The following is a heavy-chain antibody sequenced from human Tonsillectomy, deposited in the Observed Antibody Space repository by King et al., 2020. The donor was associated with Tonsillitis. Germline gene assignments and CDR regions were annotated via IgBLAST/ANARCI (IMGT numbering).Heavy chain of an antibody. J-gene: IGHJ3*02. D-gene: IGHD3-16*01. CDR2: IKSKTDGGTT. CDR3: TTRDYATGAFDN. Sequence: VQLVESGGGLVKPGGSLTLSCVASGLTFSNAWMTWVRQAPGKGLEWVGRIKSKTDGGTTDYAAPVKGRFTISRDDSKNTLFLQMNSLKTEDTAVYYCTTRDYATGAFDNLGQGKMVTVS. V-gene: IGHV3-15*01. CDR1: GLTFSNAW.